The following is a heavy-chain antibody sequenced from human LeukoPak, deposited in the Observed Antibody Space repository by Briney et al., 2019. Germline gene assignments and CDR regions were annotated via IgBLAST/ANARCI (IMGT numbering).Heavy chain of an antibody. D-gene: IGHD3-22*01. CDR3: ATSYDSSGYYYDAFDI. CDR2: FDPEDGKT. J-gene: IGHJ3*02. V-gene: IGHV1-24*01. Sequence: ASVKVSCKVSGYTLTELSMHWVRQAPGKGLEWMGGFDPEDGKTIYAQKFQGRVTMTEDTSTDTAYMELSSLRSEDTAVYYCATSYDSSGYYYDAFDIWGQGTMVTVSS. CDR1: GYTLTELS.